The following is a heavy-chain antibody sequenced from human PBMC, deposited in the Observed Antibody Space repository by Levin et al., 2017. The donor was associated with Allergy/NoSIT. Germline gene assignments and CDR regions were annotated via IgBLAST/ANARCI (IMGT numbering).Heavy chain of an antibody. V-gene: IGHV4-61*01. D-gene: IGHD6-19*01. J-gene: IGHJ3*02. Sequence: SETLSLTCTVSGGSVSSGSYYWSWIRQPPGKGLEWIGYIYYSGSTNYNPSLKSRVTISVDTSKNQFSLKLSSVTAADTAVYYCARAQWLVDAFDIWGQGTMVTVSS. CDR3: ARAQWLVDAFDI. CDR2: IYYSGST. CDR1: GGSVSSGSYY.